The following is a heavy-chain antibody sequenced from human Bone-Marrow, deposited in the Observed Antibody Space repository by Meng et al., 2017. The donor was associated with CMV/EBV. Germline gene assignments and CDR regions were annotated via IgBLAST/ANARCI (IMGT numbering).Heavy chain of an antibody. CDR1: GGSVSSGSSF. Sequence: SETLSLTCTVSGGSVSSGSSFWSWIRQPPGKGLEWIGYIYYSGSTNYNPSLRSRVTISIDTSKNQFALKLTSVTAADTAVYYCARGSIRGYYFDYWGQGTLVTVSS. CDR2: IYYSGST. V-gene: IGHV4-61*01. CDR3: ARGSIRGYYFDY. D-gene: IGHD3-10*01. J-gene: IGHJ4*02.